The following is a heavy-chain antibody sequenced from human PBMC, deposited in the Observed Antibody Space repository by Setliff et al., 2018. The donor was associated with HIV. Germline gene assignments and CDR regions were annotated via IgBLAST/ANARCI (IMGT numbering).Heavy chain of an antibody. V-gene: IGHV4-4*07. CDR1: GGSFGVYR. J-gene: IGHJ5*02. Sequence: SQTLSLTCTISGGSFGVYRWSWIRQSAGRGLEWIGRIDSSGTTDYKPSLKGRVAISVDTSRNQFSLRVTSVTAADTAVYFCARDRHSSGLGSYGPWGPGILVTVPQ. D-gene: IGHD3-10*01. CDR3: ARDRHSSGLGSYGP. CDR2: IDSSGTT.